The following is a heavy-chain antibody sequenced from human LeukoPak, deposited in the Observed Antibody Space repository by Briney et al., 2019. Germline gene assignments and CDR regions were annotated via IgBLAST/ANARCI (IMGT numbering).Heavy chain of an antibody. CDR3: ARTPYNWGIDY. D-gene: IGHD7-27*01. Sequence: AASVKVSCKASGYTFITYDINWVRQATGQGLEWMGWMNVNSDNTGYAQNFQGRLTITRNTSISTAYMELSSLRSEDTAVYYCARTPYNWGIDYWGQGALVTVSS. CDR2: MNVNSDNT. CDR1: GYTFITYD. J-gene: IGHJ4*02. V-gene: IGHV1-8*03.